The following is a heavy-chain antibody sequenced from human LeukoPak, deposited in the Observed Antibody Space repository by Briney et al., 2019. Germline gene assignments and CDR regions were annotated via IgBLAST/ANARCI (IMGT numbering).Heavy chain of an antibody. CDR2: IKYDGSEY. D-gene: IGHD3-22*01. CDR1: GFTFSNSW. V-gene: IGHV3-7*01. Sequence: GGSLRLSCAASGFTFSNSWMSWVRQAPGKGLEWVANIKYDGSEYYYVDSVKGRFTISRDNAKNSLYLQMSSLRSEDTAVYYCARGIDGYYDYWGQGTPVTVSS. J-gene: IGHJ4*02. CDR3: ARGIDGYYDY.